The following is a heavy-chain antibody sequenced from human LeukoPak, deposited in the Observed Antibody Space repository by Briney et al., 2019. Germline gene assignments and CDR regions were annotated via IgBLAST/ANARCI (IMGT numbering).Heavy chain of an antibody. CDR1: GGSISSYY. V-gene: IGHV4-59*08. D-gene: IGHD3-10*01. J-gene: IGHJ4*02. CDR2: IYYSGST. Sequence: SETLSLTCTVSGGSISSYYWSWIRQPPGKGLEWIGYIYYSGSTNYNLSLKSRVTISVDTSKNQFSLKLSSVTAADTAVYYCARHRGQVLLWFGEFDYWGQGTLVTVSS. CDR3: ARHRGQVLLWFGEFDY.